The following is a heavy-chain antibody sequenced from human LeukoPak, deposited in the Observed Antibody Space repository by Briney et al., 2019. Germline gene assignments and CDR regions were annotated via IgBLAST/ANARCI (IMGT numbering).Heavy chain of an antibody. CDR2: IYYSGST. Sequence: SETLSLTCTVSGGSISSYYWSWIRQPPGKGLGWIGYIYYSGSTNYNPSLKSRVTISVDTSKNQFSLKLSSVTAADTAVYYCARDTGGSHCSGGSCYSYNWFDPWGQGTLVTVSS. CDR1: GGSISSYY. CDR3: ARDTGGSHCSGGSCYSYNWFDP. J-gene: IGHJ5*02. V-gene: IGHV4-59*01. D-gene: IGHD2-15*01.